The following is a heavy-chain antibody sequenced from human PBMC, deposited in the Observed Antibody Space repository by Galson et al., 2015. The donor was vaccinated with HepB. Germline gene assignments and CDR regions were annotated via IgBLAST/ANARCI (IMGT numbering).Heavy chain of an antibody. J-gene: IGHJ2*01. CDR2: IIPIFGTA. Sequence: SVKVSCKASGGTFSSYAISWVRQAPGQGLEWMGGIIPIFGTANYAQKFQGRVTITADESTSTAYMELSSLRSEDTAVYYCARVGMATTISANWYFDLWGRGTLVAVSS. V-gene: IGHV1-69*13. CDR3: ARVGMATTISANWYFDL. CDR1: GGTFSSYA. D-gene: IGHD5-24*01.